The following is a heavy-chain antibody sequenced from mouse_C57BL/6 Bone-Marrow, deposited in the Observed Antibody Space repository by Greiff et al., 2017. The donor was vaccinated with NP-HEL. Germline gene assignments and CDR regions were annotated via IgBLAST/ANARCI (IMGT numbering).Heavy chain of an antibody. CDR3: ASHYYGSLYWYFDV. CDR2: ISNGGGST. CDR1: GFTFSDYY. D-gene: IGHD1-1*01. Sequence: EVQVVESGGGLVQPGGSLKLSCAASGFTFSDYYMYWVRQTPEKRLEWVAYISNGGGSTYYPDTVKGRFTISRDNAKNTLYLQMSRLKSEDTAMYYCASHYYGSLYWYFDVWGTGTTVTVSS. J-gene: IGHJ1*03. V-gene: IGHV5-12*01.